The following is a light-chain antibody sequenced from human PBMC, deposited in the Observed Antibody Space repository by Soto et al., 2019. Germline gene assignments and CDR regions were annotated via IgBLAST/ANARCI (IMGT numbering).Light chain of an antibody. J-gene: IGKJ5*01. Sequence: EVVLTQSPGTLSFSRGERATLSCRASERIYSAYLGWYQQKPGQAPRLLIYGTSSRATGIPDRFSGSGSGTDFTLTISRLEPEDFAVYYCQQYGNSPITFGQGTRLEFK. V-gene: IGKV3-20*01. CDR1: ERIYSAY. CDR3: QQYGNSPIT. CDR2: GTS.